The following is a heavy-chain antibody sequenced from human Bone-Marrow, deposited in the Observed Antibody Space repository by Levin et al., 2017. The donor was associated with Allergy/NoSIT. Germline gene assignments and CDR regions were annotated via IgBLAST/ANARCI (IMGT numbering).Heavy chain of an antibody. CDR3: ARVLQYYYYYMDV. J-gene: IGHJ6*03. D-gene: IGHD5-24*01. CDR1: GVSIPSGNYY. CDR2: IYTSGNT. Sequence: QTLSLTCTVSGVSIPSGNYYWSWIRQPAGKGLEWIGHIYTSGNTNYNPSLKSRVTISVDTSKNQFSLKLRSVTAADTAVYYCARVLQYYYYYMDVWGKGTTVTVSS. V-gene: IGHV4-61*09.